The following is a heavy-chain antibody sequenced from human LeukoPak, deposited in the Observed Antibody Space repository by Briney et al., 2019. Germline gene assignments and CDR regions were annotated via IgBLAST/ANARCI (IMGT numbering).Heavy chain of an antibody. CDR3: AKDPTVTTEPYYYYYYMDV. CDR2: ISYDGSTK. Sequence: GGSLRLSCAASGFTFTNFAVHWVRQAPGKGLEWVAFISYDGSTKYYADSAKGRFTISRDNSKNTLYLQMNSLRAEDTAVYYCAKDPTVTTEPYYYYYYMDVWGKGTTVTISS. J-gene: IGHJ6*03. D-gene: IGHD4-17*01. V-gene: IGHV3-30*04. CDR1: GFTFTNFA.